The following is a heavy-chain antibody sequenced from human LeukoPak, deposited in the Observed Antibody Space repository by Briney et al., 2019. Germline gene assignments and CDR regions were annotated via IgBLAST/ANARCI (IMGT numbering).Heavy chain of an antibody. CDR2: IYYSGST. V-gene: IGHV4-59*01. CDR1: GGSISSYY. D-gene: IGHD1-7*01. J-gene: IGHJ6*03. Sequence: SETLSLTCTVSGGSISSYYWSWIRQPPGKGLEWIGYIYYSGSTNYNPSLKSRVTISVDTSKNQFSLKLSSVTAADTAVYYCARARWNLYYYYYMDVWGKGTTVTISS. CDR3: ARARWNLYYYYYMDV.